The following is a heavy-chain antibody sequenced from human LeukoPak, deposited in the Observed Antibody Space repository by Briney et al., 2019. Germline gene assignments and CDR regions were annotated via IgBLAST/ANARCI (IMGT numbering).Heavy chain of an antibody. CDR2: IYYSGNT. Sequence: QTSETLSLTCTVSGGSISSSSYYWGWIRQPPGKGLEWIGSIYYSGNTYYNPSLKSRVTISVDTSKNQFSLNLSSVTAADTAIYYCARVPGTAVAGTGWVFDYWGQGTLVTVSS. CDR1: GGSISSSSYY. D-gene: IGHD6-13*01. V-gene: IGHV4-39*07. J-gene: IGHJ4*02. CDR3: ARVPGTAVAGTGWVFDY.